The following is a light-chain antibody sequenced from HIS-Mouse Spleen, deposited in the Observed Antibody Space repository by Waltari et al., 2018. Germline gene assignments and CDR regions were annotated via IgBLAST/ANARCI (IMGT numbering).Light chain of an antibody. CDR1: SSDVGSYNL. Sequence: QSALPQPASVSGSPGQSITIPCTGTSSDVGSYNLVSWYQQHPGKAPKRMIYEGSKRPSGVSNRVSGSKSGNTASLTISGLQAEDEADYYCCSYAGSSTWVFGGGTKLTVL. CDR3: CSYAGSSTWV. J-gene: IGLJ3*02. CDR2: EGS. V-gene: IGLV2-23*01.